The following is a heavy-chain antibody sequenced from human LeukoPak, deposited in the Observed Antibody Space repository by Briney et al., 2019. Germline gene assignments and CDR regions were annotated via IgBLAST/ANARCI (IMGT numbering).Heavy chain of an antibody. CDR2: ISGSGGST. V-gene: IGHV3-23*01. J-gene: IGHJ4*02. Sequence: GGSLRLSCAASGFTFSSYAMSWVRQAPGKGLEWVSAISGSGGSTYYADSVKGRFTISRDNSKNTLYLQMNSLRAEDTAVYYCAKRHYDILTGFSAPYWGRGTLVTVSS. CDR1: GFTFSSYA. CDR3: AKRHYDILTGFSAPY. D-gene: IGHD3-9*01.